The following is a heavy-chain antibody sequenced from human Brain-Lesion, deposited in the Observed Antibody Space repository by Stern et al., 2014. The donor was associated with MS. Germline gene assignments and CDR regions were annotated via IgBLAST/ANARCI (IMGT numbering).Heavy chain of an antibody. CDR3: ARDQRGITIFGVVTDYYYLGMDV. CDR2: INPNNGGT. J-gene: IGHJ6*02. Sequence: VQLVESGAEVKKPGASVNVSCKTSGYIFTGYYIHWVRQAPGQGLEWMAWINPNNGGTKYAQKFQGRVTMSRDTSISTAYVELSSLTSDDTAVYYCARDQRGITIFGVVTDYYYLGMDVWGQGTTVTVSS. V-gene: IGHV1-2*02. D-gene: IGHD3-3*01. CDR1: GYIFTGYY.